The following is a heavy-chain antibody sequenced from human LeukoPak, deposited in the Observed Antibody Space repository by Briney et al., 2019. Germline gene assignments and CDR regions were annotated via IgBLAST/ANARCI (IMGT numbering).Heavy chain of an antibody. D-gene: IGHD2-2*01. Sequence: GGSLRLSCAASGFTFSSYGMHWVRQAPGKGLEWVAVIWYDGSNKYYTDSVKGRFTISRDNAKNSLYLQMNSLRAEDTAVYYCARVHGGCSSTSCYVDYWGQGTLVTVSS. CDR2: IWYDGSNK. CDR1: GFTFSSYG. J-gene: IGHJ4*02. CDR3: ARVHGGCSSTSCYVDY. V-gene: IGHV3-33*01.